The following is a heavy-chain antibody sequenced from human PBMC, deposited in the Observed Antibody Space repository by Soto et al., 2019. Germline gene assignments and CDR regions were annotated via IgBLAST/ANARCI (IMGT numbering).Heavy chain of an antibody. CDR3: AIIYSGSRTVDY. J-gene: IGHJ4*02. Sequence: QVQLVQSGAEVKKPGSSVKVSCKASGGTFSSYTISWVRQAPGQGLEWMGRIIPILGIANYAQKFQGRVTITADKSTSTAYMELSSLRSEDTAVYYCAIIYSGSRTVDYWGQGTLVTVSS. CDR1: GGTFSSYT. CDR2: IIPILGIA. D-gene: IGHD1-26*01. V-gene: IGHV1-69*02.